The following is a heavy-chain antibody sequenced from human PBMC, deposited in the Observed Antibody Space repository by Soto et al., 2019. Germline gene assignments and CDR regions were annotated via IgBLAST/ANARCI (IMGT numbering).Heavy chain of an antibody. CDR2: IIPIFGTA. J-gene: IGHJ6*02. Sequence: QVQLVQSGAEVKKPGSSGKVSCKASGGTFSSYAISWVRQAPGQGLEWLGGIIPIFGTANYAQKFQGRVTITADESTSTAYMELSSLRSEDTAVYYCAVWRGGMLSPYYDGMDVWGQGTTVTVSS. V-gene: IGHV1-69*12. CDR1: GGTFSSYA. CDR3: AVWRGGMLSPYYDGMDV. D-gene: IGHD2-15*01.